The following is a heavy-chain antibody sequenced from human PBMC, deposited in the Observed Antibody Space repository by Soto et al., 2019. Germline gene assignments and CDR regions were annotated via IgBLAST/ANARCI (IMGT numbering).Heavy chain of an antibody. J-gene: IGHJ4*02. CDR1: GFTFNNYA. Sequence: GGSLRLSCAASGFTFNNYAMSWVRQPPGKGLEWVSTINTGGSAFYADSLKGHFTMSRDNSKNTLYLQMNSLRAEDTAIYYCAIRGAKPTYYFDSWGLGTLVTVSS. CDR3: AIRGAKPTYYFDS. CDR2: INTGGSA. V-gene: IGHV3-23*01. D-gene: IGHD3-10*01.